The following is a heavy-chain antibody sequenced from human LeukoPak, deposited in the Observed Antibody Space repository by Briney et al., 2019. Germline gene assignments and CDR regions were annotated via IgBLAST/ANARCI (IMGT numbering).Heavy chain of an antibody. Sequence: PSQTLSLTCTVSSGSISSGGYYWSWIRQYPGKGLEWIGYIYYSGSTYYNPSLKSRVTISVDTSKNQFSLKLSSVPAADTAVYYCARGYDSSDINWFDPWGQGTLVTVSS. CDR2: IYYSGST. J-gene: IGHJ5*02. CDR1: SGSISSGGYY. CDR3: ARGYDSSDINWFDP. D-gene: IGHD3-22*01. V-gene: IGHV4-31*03.